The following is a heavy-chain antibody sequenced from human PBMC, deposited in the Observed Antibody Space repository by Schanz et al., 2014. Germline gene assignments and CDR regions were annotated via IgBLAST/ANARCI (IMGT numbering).Heavy chain of an antibody. CDR3: ARDRRFFDRDDLYYFDS. CDR1: GYIFINSG. J-gene: IGHJ4*02. V-gene: IGHV1-18*01. D-gene: IGHD3-3*01. CDR2: ISVYNHNK. Sequence: GPEVKKPGATVKVSCKASGYIFINSGISWVRQAPGQGLEWMGWISVYNHNKEYDQKFQGRVTMTTDASTSTAYMALTDLRSDDTAVYYCARDRRFFDRDDLYYFDSWGQGTLVTVSS.